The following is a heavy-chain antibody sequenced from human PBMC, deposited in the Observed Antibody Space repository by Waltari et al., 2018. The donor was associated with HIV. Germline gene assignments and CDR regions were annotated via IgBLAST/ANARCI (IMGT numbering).Heavy chain of an antibody. Sequence: EVQLVESGGGLIQPGGSLRLSCAASGFTVSSTYINWVRQAPGKGLEWVSASYSGGSTYHADPVKGRFTISRDNSRNTLYLQMNSLRAEDTAVYYCAKASGIVNGANSRYWYFDLWGRGTLVTVSS. CDR3: AKASGIVNGANSRYWYFDL. J-gene: IGHJ2*01. D-gene: IGHD4-17*01. V-gene: IGHV3-53*01. CDR2: SYSGGST. CDR1: GFTVSSTY.